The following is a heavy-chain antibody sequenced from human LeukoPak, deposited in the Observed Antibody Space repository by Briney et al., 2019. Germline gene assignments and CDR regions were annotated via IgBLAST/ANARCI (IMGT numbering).Heavy chain of an antibody. Sequence: PSETLSLTCTVSGGSISSYYWSWIRQHPGKGLEWIGYIYYSGSTYYNPSLKSRVTISVDTSKNQFSLKLSSVTAGDTAVYYCARGKVVAATWVDYWGQGTLVTVSS. CDR3: ARGKVVAATWVDY. CDR1: GGSISSYY. J-gene: IGHJ4*02. CDR2: IYYSGST. V-gene: IGHV4-59*06. D-gene: IGHD2-15*01.